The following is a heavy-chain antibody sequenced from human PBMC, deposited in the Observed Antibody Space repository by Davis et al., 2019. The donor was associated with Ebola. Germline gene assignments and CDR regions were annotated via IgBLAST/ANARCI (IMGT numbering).Heavy chain of an antibody. Sequence: PGGSLRLSCAASGFTVSSNYMSWVRQAPGKGLEWVSVIYSGGSTYYADSVKGRFTISRDNSKNTLYLQMNSLRAEDTAVYYCARGVITMIVVDYGMDVWGQGTTVTVSS. CDR2: IYSGGST. CDR3: ARGVITMIVVDYGMDV. V-gene: IGHV3-66*01. J-gene: IGHJ6*02. D-gene: IGHD3-22*01. CDR1: GFTVSSNY.